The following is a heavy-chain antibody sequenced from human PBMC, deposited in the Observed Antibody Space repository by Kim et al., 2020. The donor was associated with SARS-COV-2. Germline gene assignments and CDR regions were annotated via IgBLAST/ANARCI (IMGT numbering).Heavy chain of an antibody. Sequence: KYSPALKSRVTISVDTSTQFSLKLSSMTAADTAVYYCARHLNYDYFGLDVWGHGTTVTVSS. CDR3: ARHLNYDYFGLDV. V-gene: IGHV4-59*08. J-gene: IGHJ6*02.